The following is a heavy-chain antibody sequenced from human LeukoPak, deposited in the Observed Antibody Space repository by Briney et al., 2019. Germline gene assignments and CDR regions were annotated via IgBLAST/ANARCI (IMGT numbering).Heavy chain of an antibody. J-gene: IGHJ4*02. CDR1: GFTVSSNF. CDR3: ALGLVTDC. Sequence: GGSLRLSCAASGFTVSSNFMSWVRQAPGKGLEWVSVIYSGGSTYYADSVKGRFTISRDNSKNTLYLQMNSLRVEDMAVYYCALGLVTDCWGQGTLVTVSS. D-gene: IGHD3-9*01. V-gene: IGHV3-66*01. CDR2: IYSGGST.